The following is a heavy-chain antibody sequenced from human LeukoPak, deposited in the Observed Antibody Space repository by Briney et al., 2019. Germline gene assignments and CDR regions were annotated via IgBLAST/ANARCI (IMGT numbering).Heavy chain of an antibody. V-gene: IGHV3-53*01. CDR3: SVIGSGNTDFDY. J-gene: IGHJ4*02. CDR1: GFTVSSNY. D-gene: IGHD3-10*01. Sequence: GGSLRLSCAASGFTVSSNYMSWVRQAPGKGLEWVSVIYSGGSTYYADSVKGRFTISRDNSKNTLYLQMNSLRAEDTAVYYCSVIGSGNTDFDYWGQGTLVTVSS. CDR2: IYSGGST.